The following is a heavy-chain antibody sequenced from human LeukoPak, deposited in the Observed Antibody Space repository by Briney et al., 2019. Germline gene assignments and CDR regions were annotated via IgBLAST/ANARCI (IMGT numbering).Heavy chain of an antibody. J-gene: IGHJ3*02. Sequence: PSETLSLTCAVYGGSFRGYYWSWIRQPPGKGLEWIGEINHSGSTNYNPSLKSRVTISVDTSKNQFSLKLSSVTAADTAVYYCARGSPGVLRFLEWSIGDAFDIWGQGTMVTVSS. D-gene: IGHD3-3*01. V-gene: IGHV4-34*01. CDR3: ARGSPGVLRFLEWSIGDAFDI. CDR1: GGSFRGYY. CDR2: INHSGST.